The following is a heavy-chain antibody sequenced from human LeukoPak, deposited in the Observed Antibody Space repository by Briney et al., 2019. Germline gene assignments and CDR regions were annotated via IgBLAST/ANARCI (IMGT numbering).Heavy chain of an antibody. CDR2: ISGSGGST. J-gene: IGHJ4*02. V-gene: IGHV3-23*01. Sequence: GGSLRLSCAASGFTFSSYAMSWVRQAPGKGLEWVSAISGSGGSTYYADSVKGRFPISRDNSKNTLYLQMNSLRAEDTAVYYCAKDLTALDYYGSGSDFWGQGTLVTVSS. D-gene: IGHD3-10*01. CDR1: GFTFSSYA. CDR3: AKDLTALDYYGSGSDF.